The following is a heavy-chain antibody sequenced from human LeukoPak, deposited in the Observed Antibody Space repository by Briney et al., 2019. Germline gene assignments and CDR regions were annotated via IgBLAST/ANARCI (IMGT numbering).Heavy chain of an antibody. J-gene: IGHJ6*02. V-gene: IGHV3-11*04. CDR1: GFTFSDYY. CDR2: ISSISTTI. Sequence: GGSLRLSCVASGFTFSDYYMTWIRQAPGKGLEWVSYISSISTTIYYADSVKGRFTISRDNAKNSLYLQMNSLRAEDTAVYYCASDSTRVRYFYGMDVWGQGTTVTVSS. CDR3: ASDSTRVRYFYGMDV. D-gene: IGHD1-1*01.